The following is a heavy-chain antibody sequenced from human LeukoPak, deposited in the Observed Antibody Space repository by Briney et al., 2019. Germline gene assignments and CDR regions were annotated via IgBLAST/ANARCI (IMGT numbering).Heavy chain of an antibody. CDR2: IIPIFGTA. J-gene: IGHJ1*01. D-gene: IGHD4-17*01. CDR3: AKHYGDYGYFQH. Sequence: ASVKVSRKASGGTFSSYAISWVRQAPGQGLEWMGGIIPIFGTANYAQKFQGRVTITADKSTSTAYMELSSLRSEDTAVYYCAKHYGDYGYFQHWGQGTLVTVSS. CDR1: GGTFSSYA. V-gene: IGHV1-69*06.